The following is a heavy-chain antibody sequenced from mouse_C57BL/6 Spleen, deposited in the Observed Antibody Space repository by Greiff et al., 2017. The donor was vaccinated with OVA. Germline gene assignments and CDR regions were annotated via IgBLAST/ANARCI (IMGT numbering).Heavy chain of an antibody. CDR3: ARTGADYFDY. V-gene: IGHV1-22*01. J-gene: IGHJ2*01. Sequence: VQLQQSGPELVKPGASVKMSCKASGYTFTDYNMHWVKQSHGKSLEWIGYINPNNGGTSYNRKFKGKATLTVNKTSSTAYMEFRSLTSVDSAVYYYARTGADYFDYWGQGTTLTVSA. CDR2: INPNNGGT. CDR1: GYTFTDYN.